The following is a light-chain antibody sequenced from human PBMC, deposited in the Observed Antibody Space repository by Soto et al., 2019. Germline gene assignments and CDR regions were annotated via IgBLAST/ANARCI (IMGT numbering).Light chain of an antibody. J-gene: IGKJ2*01. CDR3: QQYNDWPPMYT. V-gene: IGKV3-15*01. Sequence: IVMTQSPATLSVSPGERATLSCRASQNVNRNLAWLQQKPGQAPRLLIYDASTRATGIPDRFSGSGYGTEFTLTISSLQSEDFAIYYCQQYNDWPPMYTFGQGTILEIK. CDR1: QNVNRN. CDR2: DAS.